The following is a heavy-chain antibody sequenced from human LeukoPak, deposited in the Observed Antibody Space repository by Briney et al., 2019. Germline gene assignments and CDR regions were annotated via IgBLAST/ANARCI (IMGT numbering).Heavy chain of an antibody. J-gene: IGHJ4*02. D-gene: IGHD5-12*01. Sequence: ASVKVSCKASGYTFTSYDINWVRQATGQGLEWMGWMNPNSGSTGYAQKFQGRGTITRNTSISTAYMELSGLRSEDTAVYYCARGRSTGYPYYFEYWGQGTLVTVSS. V-gene: IGHV1-8*03. CDR3: ARGRSTGYPYYFEY. CDR2: MNPNSGST. CDR1: GYTFTSYD.